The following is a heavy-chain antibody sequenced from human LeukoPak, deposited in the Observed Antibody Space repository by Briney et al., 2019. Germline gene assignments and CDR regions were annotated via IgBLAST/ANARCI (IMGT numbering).Heavy chain of an antibody. J-gene: IGHJ4*02. CDR1: GFTFSSYA. D-gene: IGHD2-15*01. V-gene: IGHV3-23*01. Sequence: GGSLRLSCAASGFTFSSYAMSWVRQAPGKGLEWVSAISGSGGSTYYADSVKGRFTISRDNSKNTLYLQMNSLRAEDTAVYYCAKFNAVVVAATPVPYFDYWGQGTLVTVSS. CDR2: ISGSGGST. CDR3: AKFNAVVVAATPVPYFDY.